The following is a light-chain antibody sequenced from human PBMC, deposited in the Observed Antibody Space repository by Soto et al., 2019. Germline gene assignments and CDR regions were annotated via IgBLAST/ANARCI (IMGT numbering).Light chain of an antibody. CDR2: DTS. CDR3: QQRNSWPPTFT. CDR1: QSVGSF. Sequence: EIALTQSPATLSLSPGERATLSCRSSQSVGSFLAWYQQKPGQAPRLLIYDTSIRATGIPARFSGSGSGTDFTLTISSLEPEDFAVYYCQQRNSWPPTFTFGQGTRLEIK. V-gene: IGKV3-11*01. J-gene: IGKJ5*01.